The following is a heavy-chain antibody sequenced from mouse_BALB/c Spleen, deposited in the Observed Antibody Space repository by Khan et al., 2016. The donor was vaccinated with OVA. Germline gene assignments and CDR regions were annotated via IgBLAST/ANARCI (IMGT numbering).Heavy chain of an antibody. CDR2: INPSTGYT. CDR3: VNHGSSSAWFSY. J-gene: IGHJ3*01. V-gene: IGHV1-7*01. D-gene: IGHD1-1*01. Sequence: VQLQESGAELAKPGASVKMSCRASGYTFTNYWMHWVKQRPGQGLEWIGYINPSTGYTAYNQKFKDKAPLTADKSSSTAYMQLSSLTSEDSAVYYCVNHGSSSAWFSYWGQGTLVTVSA. CDR1: GYTFTNYW.